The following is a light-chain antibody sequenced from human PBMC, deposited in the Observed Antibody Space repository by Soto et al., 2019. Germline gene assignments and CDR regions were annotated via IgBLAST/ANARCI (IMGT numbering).Light chain of an antibody. CDR2: EVT. V-gene: IGLV2-14*01. CDR3: NSFTTSSTLL. Sequence: QSVLTQPASVSGFPGQSITISCTGTDSDIGAYNYVSWYQHHPGKAPTLLIHEVTNRPSGVSRRSSGSKSGNTASLTISGLRAEDEADYYCNSFTTSSTLLFGGGTKLTVL. J-gene: IGLJ2*01. CDR1: DSDIGAYNY.